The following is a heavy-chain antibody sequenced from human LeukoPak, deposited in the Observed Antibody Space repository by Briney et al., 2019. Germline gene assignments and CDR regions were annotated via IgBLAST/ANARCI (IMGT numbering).Heavy chain of an antibody. CDR1: AHSISSGYY. V-gene: IGHV4-38-2*01. J-gene: IGHJ4*02. D-gene: IGHD2-15*01. CDR2: ISHSGTT. Sequence: SETLSLTCAVSAHSISSGYYWGWIRQPPGKGLEWIGSISHSGTTYYNPSVKSQVTIPVDTSKNQFSLKLSSVTAADTAVYYCARSRGYCSGGSCYYFDYWGQGTRVTVSS. CDR3: ARSRGYCSGGSCYYFDY.